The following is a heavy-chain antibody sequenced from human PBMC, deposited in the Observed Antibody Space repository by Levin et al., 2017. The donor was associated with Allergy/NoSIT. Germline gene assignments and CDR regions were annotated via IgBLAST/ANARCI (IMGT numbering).Heavy chain of an antibody. CDR2: MNPNSGNT. Sequence: ASVKVSCKASGYTFTSYDINWVRQATGQGLEWMGWMNPNSGNTGYAQKFQGRVTMTRNTSISTAYMELSSLRSEDTAVYYCARKRRFDYYMDVWGKGTTVTVSS. CDR3: ARKRRFDYYMDV. J-gene: IGHJ6*03. CDR1: GYTFTSYD. V-gene: IGHV1-8*01.